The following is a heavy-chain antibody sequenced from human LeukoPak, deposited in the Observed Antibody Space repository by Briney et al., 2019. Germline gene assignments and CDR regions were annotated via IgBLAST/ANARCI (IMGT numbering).Heavy chain of an antibody. CDR3: AREGGVVVVAATQFDF. CDR2: ISSSGFTT. D-gene: IGHD2-15*01. J-gene: IGHJ4*02. CDR1: GFTFRSHG. Sequence: GGSLRLSCAASGFTFRSHGMNWVRQAPGKGLEWLAYISSSGFTTYYEDSAKGRFTISRDNAKNSLYLQMNSLRDEDSAIYYCAREGGVVVVAATQFDFWGQGTPVTVSS. V-gene: IGHV3-48*03.